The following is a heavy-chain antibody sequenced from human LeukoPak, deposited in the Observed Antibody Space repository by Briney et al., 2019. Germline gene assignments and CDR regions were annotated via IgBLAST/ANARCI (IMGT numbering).Heavy chain of an antibody. CDR3: ARCSRDYYDSSGYYCHFDY. CDR1: GGTFSSYA. J-gene: IGHJ4*02. D-gene: IGHD3-22*01. V-gene: IGHV1-69*05. CDR2: IIPIFGTA. Sequence: GASVKVSCKASGGTFSSYAISWVRQAPGQGLEWMGGIIPIFGTANYAQKFQGRVTITTDESTSTAYMELSSLRSEDTAVYYCARCSRDYYDSSGYYCHFDYWGQGTLVTVSS.